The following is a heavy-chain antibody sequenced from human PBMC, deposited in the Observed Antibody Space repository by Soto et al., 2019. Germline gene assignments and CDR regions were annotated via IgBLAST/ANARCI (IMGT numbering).Heavy chain of an antibody. D-gene: IGHD5-18*01. CDR2: IYYSGIS. CDR3: ARNGYPYGMDV. CDR1: GGSTSSGGFY. J-gene: IGHJ6*02. Sequence: SETLSLTCTVSGGSTSSGGFYWSWIRQHPGKGLEWIGYIYYSGISYYNPSLKSRVSISLDTSRNQFSMTLNSVTAADTAVYYCARNGYPYGMDVWGQGATVTVSS. V-gene: IGHV4-31*03.